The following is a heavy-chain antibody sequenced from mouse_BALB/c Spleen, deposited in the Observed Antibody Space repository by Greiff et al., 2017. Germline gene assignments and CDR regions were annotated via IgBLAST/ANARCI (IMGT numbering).Heavy chain of an antibody. D-gene: IGHD2-1*01. J-gene: IGHJ2*01. CDR2: ISSGGSYT. V-gene: IGHV5-6*01. CDR1: GFTFSSYG. Sequence: DVQLVESGGDLVKPGGSLKLSCAASGFTFSSYGMSWVRQTPDKRLEWVATISSGGSYTYYPDSVKGRFTISRDNAKNTLYLQMSSLKSEDTAMYYCARQGIYYGYFDYWGQGTTLTVSS. CDR3: ARQGIYYGYFDY.